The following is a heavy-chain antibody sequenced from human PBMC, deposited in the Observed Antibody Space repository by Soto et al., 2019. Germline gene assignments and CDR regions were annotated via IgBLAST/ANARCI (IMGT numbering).Heavy chain of an antibody. D-gene: IGHD3-10*01. CDR1: GFTFSSYA. Sequence: QVQLVESGGGVVQPGRSLRLSCAASGFTFSSYAMHWVRQAPGKGLERVAVISYDGSNKYYADSVKGRFTISRDNSKNTLYLQMNSLRAEDTAVYYCAATYYYGSGRSYGMDVWGQGTTVTVSS. CDR2: ISYDGSNK. CDR3: AATYYYGSGRSYGMDV. V-gene: IGHV3-30-3*01. J-gene: IGHJ6*02.